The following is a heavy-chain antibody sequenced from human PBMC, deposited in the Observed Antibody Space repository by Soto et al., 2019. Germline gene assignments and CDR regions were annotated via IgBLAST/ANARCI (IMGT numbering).Heavy chain of an antibody. V-gene: IGHV3-23*01. CDR3: AKAGRRCSSTSCYSGLGLMDV. D-gene: IGHD2-2*01. CDR2: ISGSGGST. J-gene: IGHJ6*02. Sequence: PGGSLRLSCAASGFTFSSYAMSWVRQAPGKGLEWVSAISGSGGSTYYADSVKGRFTISRDNSKNTLYLQMNSLRAEDTAVYYYAKAGRRCSSTSCYSGLGLMDVWGQGTTVTVS. CDR1: GFTFSSYA.